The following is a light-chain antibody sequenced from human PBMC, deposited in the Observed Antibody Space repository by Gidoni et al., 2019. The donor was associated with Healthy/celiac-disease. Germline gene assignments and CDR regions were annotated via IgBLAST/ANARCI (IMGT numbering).Light chain of an antibody. Sequence: EIVLTQSPGTLSLSPGERATLSCRASQSVSSSYLAWYQPKPGQAPRLLIYGASSRATGIPDRFSGSGSGTDFTLPISRLEPEDFAVYYCQQYGSSRTFGQGTKVEIK. CDR2: GAS. V-gene: IGKV3-20*01. J-gene: IGKJ1*01. CDR1: QSVSSSY. CDR3: QQYGSSRT.